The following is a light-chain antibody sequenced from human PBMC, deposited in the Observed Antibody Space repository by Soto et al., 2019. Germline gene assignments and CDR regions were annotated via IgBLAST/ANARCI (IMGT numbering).Light chain of an antibody. Sequence: QSALTQPASVSESPGQSITISCSGTSSDIGGYNYVSWYQQHPGKAPKYMIYDVSNRPSGVSNRFSGSKSGNTASLTISELQAGDEADYYCSSYTSSTSYVFGTGTKVTVL. J-gene: IGLJ1*01. CDR2: DVS. CDR1: SSDIGGYNY. CDR3: SSYTSSTSYV. V-gene: IGLV2-14*01.